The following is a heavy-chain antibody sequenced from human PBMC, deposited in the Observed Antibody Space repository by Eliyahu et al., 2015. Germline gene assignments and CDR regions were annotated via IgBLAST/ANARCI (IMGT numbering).Heavy chain of an antibody. D-gene: IGHD6-19*01. V-gene: IGHV3-64D*06. J-gene: IGHJ4*02. CDR3: VKDYPPTAYSRGNLDY. CDR2: ISSNGGST. Sequence: EVQLVESGGGLVQPGGVPEXLLFSLWIHLXXXAMHLVRQGPGKGLEYVSAISSNGGSTYYADSVKGRFTISRDNSKNTLYLQMSSLRAEDTDVYYCVKDYPPTAYSRGNLDYWGQGSLVTVSS. CDR1: IHLXXXA.